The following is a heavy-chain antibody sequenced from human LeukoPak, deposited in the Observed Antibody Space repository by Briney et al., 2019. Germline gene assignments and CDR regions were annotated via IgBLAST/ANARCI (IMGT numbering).Heavy chain of an antibody. V-gene: IGHV3-73*01. CDR3: ISLAARPPYYYYYGMDV. J-gene: IGHJ6*02. CDR1: GFTFSGSA. D-gene: IGHD6-6*01. CDR2: IRSKANSYAT. Sequence: PGGSLRLSCAASGFTFSGSAMHWVRQASGKGLEWVGRIRSKANSYATAYAASVKGRFTISRDDSKNTAYLQMNSLKTEDTAVYYCISLAARPPYYYYYGMDVWGQGTTVTVSS.